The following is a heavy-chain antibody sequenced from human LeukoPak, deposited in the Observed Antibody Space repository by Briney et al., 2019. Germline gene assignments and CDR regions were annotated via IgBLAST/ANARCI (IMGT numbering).Heavy chain of an antibody. CDR1: GGSSSGYY. CDR2: INHSGST. CDR3: ARVILRYFDWSKGQYYFDY. J-gene: IGHJ4*02. V-gene: IGHV4-34*01. D-gene: IGHD3-9*01. Sequence: SETLSLTCVLYGGSSSGYYWKWIRQPPGKGLEWIGEINHSGSTNYNLSLKSRVTISVDSSKNSFSLKLSSVTAADTAVYYCARVILRYFDWSKGQYYFDYWGQGTLVTVSS.